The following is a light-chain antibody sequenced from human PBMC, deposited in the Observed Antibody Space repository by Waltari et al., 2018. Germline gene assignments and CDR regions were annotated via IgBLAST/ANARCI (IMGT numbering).Light chain of an antibody. CDR3: SSYAGSSKGV. J-gene: IGLJ2*01. V-gene: IGLV2-23*02. Sequence: QSALTQPASVSGSPGRSITLSCTGTSRAVGNYKRVSWYQQHPGKAPKLMIYAVSKRPSGVSARFSGSKSGDMASLTISGLQPEDEAEYFCSSYAGSSKGVFGGGTKVTVL. CDR2: AVS. CDR1: SRAVGNYKR.